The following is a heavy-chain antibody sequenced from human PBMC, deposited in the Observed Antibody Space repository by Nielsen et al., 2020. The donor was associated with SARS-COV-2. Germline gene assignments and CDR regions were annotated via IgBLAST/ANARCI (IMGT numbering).Heavy chain of an antibody. CDR3: ARSIAAAAWFDP. CDR2: IYYSGST. V-gene: IGHV4-59*01. CDR1: GGSISSYY. D-gene: IGHD6-13*01. J-gene: IGHJ5*02. Sequence: SETLSLTCTVSGGSISSYYWSWIRQPPGKGLEWIGYIYYSGSTNYSPSLKSRVTISVDTSKNQFSLKLSSVTAADTAVYYCARSIAAAAWFDPWGQGTLVTVSS.